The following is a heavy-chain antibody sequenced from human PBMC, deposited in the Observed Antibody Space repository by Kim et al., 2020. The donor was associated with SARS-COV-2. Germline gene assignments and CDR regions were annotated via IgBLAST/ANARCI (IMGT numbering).Heavy chain of an antibody. CDR3: ARRLGYYGSGNTIDY. Sequence: PSLKSRVTISVDTSKNQFSLKLSSVTAADTAVYYCARRLGYYGSGNTIDYWGQGTLVTVSS. V-gene: IGHV4-39*01. J-gene: IGHJ4*02. D-gene: IGHD3-10*01.